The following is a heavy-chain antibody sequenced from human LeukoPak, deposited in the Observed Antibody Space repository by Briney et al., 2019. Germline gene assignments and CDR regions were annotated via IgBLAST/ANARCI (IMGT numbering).Heavy chain of an antibody. CDR2: INHSGST. CDR1: GGSFSGYY. Sequence: SETLSLTCAVYGGSFSGYYWSWIRQPPGKGLEWIGEINHSGSTNYNPSLKSRVTISVDTSKNQFSLKLSSVTAADTAVYYCARGNSDSSSWYGWFDPWGQGTLVTVYS. J-gene: IGHJ5*02. D-gene: IGHD6-13*01. V-gene: IGHV4-34*01. CDR3: ARGNSDSSSWYGWFDP.